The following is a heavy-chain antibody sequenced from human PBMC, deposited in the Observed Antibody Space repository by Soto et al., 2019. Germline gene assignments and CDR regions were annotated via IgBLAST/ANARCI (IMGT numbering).Heavy chain of an antibody. J-gene: IGHJ4*02. CDR2: ISYEGGNT. CDR1: GFTFSHYG. Sequence: GGSLRLSCAGSGFTFSHYGMHWVRLAPGKGLEWLSVISYEGGNTRYADSVKGRFTVFRDNSKNTLYLQMNSLRTEDTAVYFCVRTYSTSWYGEFESWGQGTLVTVSS. CDR3: VRTYSTSWYGEFES. D-gene: IGHD6-13*01. V-gene: IGHV3-30*03.